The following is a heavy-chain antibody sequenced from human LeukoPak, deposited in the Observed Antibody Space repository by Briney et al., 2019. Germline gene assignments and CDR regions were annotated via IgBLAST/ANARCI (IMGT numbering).Heavy chain of an antibody. J-gene: IGHJ5*02. CDR1: GFTFSSYW. Sequence: GGSLRLSCAASGFTFSSYWMSWVRQAPGKGLEWVANIKQDGSEKYYVDSVKGRFTISRDNAKNSLYLQMNSLRAEDTAVYYCAGRIAVAGYNWYDPWGQGTVVTVSS. CDR2: IKQDGSEK. V-gene: IGHV3-7*01. D-gene: IGHD6-19*01. CDR3: AGRIAVAGYNWYDP.